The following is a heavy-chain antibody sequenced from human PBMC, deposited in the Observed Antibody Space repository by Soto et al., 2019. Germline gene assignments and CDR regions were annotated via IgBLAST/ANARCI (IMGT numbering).Heavy chain of an antibody. V-gene: IGHV3-15*01. CDR2: IKTKAEGGTT. CDR3: TTDARGLLGY. D-gene: IGHD3-10*01. Sequence: EVQVVESGGGLVKPGGSIRLSCIGSGFHLSYAWMSWVRQAPGKGLEWVGRIKTKAEGGTTDYAAPVKGRFTISRDDSDRTLYLQMNSMKTEDSAVYYCTTDARGLLGYWGQGTLVTVSS. J-gene: IGHJ4*02. CDR1: GFHLSYAW.